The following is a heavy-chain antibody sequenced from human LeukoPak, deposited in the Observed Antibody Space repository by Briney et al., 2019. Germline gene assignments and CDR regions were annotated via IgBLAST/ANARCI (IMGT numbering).Heavy chain of an antibody. D-gene: IGHD4-11*01. J-gene: IGHJ4*02. CDR2: ISAYNGNT. CDR1: GYTFTSYG. Sequence: ASVTVSCKASGYTFTSYGISWVRQAPGQGGEGMGWISAYNGNTNYAQKLQGRVTMTTDTSTSTAYMELRSLRSDDTAVYYCARSAGGYRNVDFDYWGQGTLVTVSS. CDR3: ARSAGGYRNVDFDY. V-gene: IGHV1-18*01.